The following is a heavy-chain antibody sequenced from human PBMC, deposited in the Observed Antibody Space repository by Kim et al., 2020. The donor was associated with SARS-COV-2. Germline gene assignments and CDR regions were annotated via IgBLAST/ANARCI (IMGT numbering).Heavy chain of an antibody. V-gene: IGHV3-33*06. Sequence: GGSLRLSCAASGFTFSSYGMHWVSQAPGKGLEWVAVIWYDGSKKYYVDSVKGRFTISRDNSKNTLYLQMNSLRSEDTAVYYCANGGSNSSWAHLYWGQGTLVTVSS. CDR3: ANGGSNSSWAHLY. CDR1: GFTFSSYG. J-gene: IGHJ4*02. CDR2: IWYDGSKK. D-gene: IGHD3-22*01.